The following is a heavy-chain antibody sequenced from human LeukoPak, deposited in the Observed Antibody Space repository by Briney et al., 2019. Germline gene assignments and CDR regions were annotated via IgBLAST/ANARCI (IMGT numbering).Heavy chain of an antibody. J-gene: IGHJ4*02. V-gene: IGHV4-39*01. CDR2: IFNDGNT. CDR1: GDSIGSGGYW. D-gene: IGHD6-13*01. CDR3: ARQVGRRSWSLDY. Sequence: PSETLSLTCTVSGDSIGSGGYWWDWIRQPPGRGPEWIGSIFNDGNTYYNPSLKSRVSMSVDTSNNQFSLKLISVTAADTAVYYCARQVGRRSWSLDYWGQGTLATVSS.